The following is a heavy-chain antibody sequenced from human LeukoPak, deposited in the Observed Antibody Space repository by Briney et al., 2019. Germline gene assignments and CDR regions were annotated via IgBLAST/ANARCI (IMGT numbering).Heavy chain of an antibody. J-gene: IGHJ4*02. Sequence: GGSLRLSCAASGLTFSNYAMHWVRQAPGKGLEWVADISGSGGSTYYADSVKGRFTISRDNSKNTLYLQMNSLRAEDTAVYYCAKDPYSYSSFQFDYWGQGTLVTVSS. V-gene: IGHV3-23*01. CDR2: ISGSGGST. CDR3: AKDPYSYSSFQFDY. D-gene: IGHD6-6*01. CDR1: GLTFSNYA.